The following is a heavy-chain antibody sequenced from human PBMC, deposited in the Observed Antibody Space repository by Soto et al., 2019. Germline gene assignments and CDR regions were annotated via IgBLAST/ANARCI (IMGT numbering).Heavy chain of an antibody. Sequence: ASVKVSCKASGYTFTSYYMHWVRQAPGQGLEWMGIINPSGGSTNYAQKFQGRVTMTRDTSTGTVYMELSSLRSEDTAVYYCASGDSPYYDFWSGPFWYYGMDVWGQGTTVTVSS. CDR3: ASGDSPYYDFWSGPFWYYGMDV. V-gene: IGHV1-46*01. CDR2: INPSGGST. CDR1: GYTFTSYY. D-gene: IGHD3-3*01. J-gene: IGHJ6*02.